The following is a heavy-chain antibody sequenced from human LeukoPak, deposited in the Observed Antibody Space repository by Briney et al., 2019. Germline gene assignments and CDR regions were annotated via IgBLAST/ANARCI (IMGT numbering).Heavy chain of an antibody. V-gene: IGHV3-48*01. J-gene: IGHJ5*02. Sequence: GGSLRLSCAASGFTFSSYSMSWVRQAPGKGLEWVSYISSTSSTIYYADSVKGRFTISRDNSKNTLYLQMNSLRAEDTAVYYCAKWAGYYGSGSYYNWFDPWGQGTLVTVSS. CDR2: ISSTSSTI. CDR1: GFTFSSYS. D-gene: IGHD3-10*01. CDR3: AKWAGYYGSGSYYNWFDP.